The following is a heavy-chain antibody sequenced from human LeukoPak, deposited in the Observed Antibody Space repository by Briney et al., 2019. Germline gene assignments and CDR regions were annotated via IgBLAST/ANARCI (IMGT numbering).Heavy chain of an antibody. D-gene: IGHD5-18*01. CDR3: ARDSPRGYSYSPI. J-gene: IGHJ3*02. CDR2: ISGYNGNT. V-gene: IGHV1-18*01. Sequence: GASVKVSCKASGYTFNTYAITWVRQAPGQGLEWIGWISGYNGNTNNAQKFQDRVTMTTDTSTSTAYMELRSLRSNDTAVYYCARDSPRGYSYSPIWGQETMVTVSS. CDR1: GYTFNTYA.